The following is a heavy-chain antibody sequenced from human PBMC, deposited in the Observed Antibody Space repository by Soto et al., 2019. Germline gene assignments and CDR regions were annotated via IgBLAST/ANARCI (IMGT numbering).Heavy chain of an antibody. CDR3: AIYHLELFRFDD. CDR2: ISLYNGNT. D-gene: IGHD2-2*01. CDR1: DFSFTSHG. V-gene: IGHV1-18*04. Sequence: ASVKVSCKASDFSFTSHGIRWVRQAPGQGLEWMGWISLYNGNTNYAQQFQGRVTMTTDTSTSTAYMELRSLRSDDTAMYFCAIYHLELFRFDDWGQGTPVTVS. J-gene: IGHJ4*02.